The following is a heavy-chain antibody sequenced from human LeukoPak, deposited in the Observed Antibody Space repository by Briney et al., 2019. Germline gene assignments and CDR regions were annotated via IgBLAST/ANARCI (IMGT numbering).Heavy chain of an antibody. J-gene: IGHJ3*02. D-gene: IGHD2-21*02. CDR3: ARSYAYCGGDCYSEEDHAFDI. CDR1: GFTFSSYD. Sequence: GGSLRLSCAASGFTFSSYDMHWVRQATGKGLEWVSAIGTAGDTYYPGSVKGRFTISRENAKNSLYLQMNSLRAGDTAVYYCARSYAYCGGDCYSEEDHAFDIWGQGTMVTVSS. CDR2: IGTAGDT. V-gene: IGHV3-13*01.